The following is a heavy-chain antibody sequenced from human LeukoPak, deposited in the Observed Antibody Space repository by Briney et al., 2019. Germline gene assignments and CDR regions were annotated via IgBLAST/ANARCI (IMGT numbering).Heavy chain of an antibody. J-gene: IGHJ4*02. V-gene: IGHV3-23*01. D-gene: IGHD3-10*01. CDR2: ISGSGGST. Sequence: GGSLRLSCAASGFTFSSYGMSWVRQAPGKGLEWVSAISGSGGSTYYADSVKGRFTISRDNSKNTLYLQMNSLRAEDTAVYYCAKDALPYYYGSGSYYPYWGQGTLVTVSS. CDR1: GFTFSSYG. CDR3: AKDALPYYYGSGSYYPY.